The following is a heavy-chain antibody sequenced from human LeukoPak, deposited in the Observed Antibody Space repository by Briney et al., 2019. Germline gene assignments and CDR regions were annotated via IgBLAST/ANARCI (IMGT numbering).Heavy chain of an antibody. D-gene: IGHD3-10*02. CDR1: GFTFSSYA. Sequence: GGSLRLSCAAPGFTFSSYAMHWVRQAPGKGLEWVAVISYDGSNKYYADSVKGRFTISRDNSKNTLYLQMNSLRAEDTAVYYCAELGITMIGGVWGKGTTVTISS. V-gene: IGHV3-30*04. CDR2: ISYDGSNK. J-gene: IGHJ6*04. CDR3: AELGITMIGGV.